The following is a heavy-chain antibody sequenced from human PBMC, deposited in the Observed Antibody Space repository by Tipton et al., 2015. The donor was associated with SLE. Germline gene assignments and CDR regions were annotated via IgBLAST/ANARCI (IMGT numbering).Heavy chain of an antibody. CDR3: ARRGVGATYWYFDL. D-gene: IGHD1-26*01. J-gene: IGHJ2*01. V-gene: IGHV4-39*01. CDR1: GGSIISSSHY. CDR2: IYYSGSP. Sequence: TLSLTCTVSGGSIISSSHYWGWIRQPPGKGLEYIGSIYYSGSPYYNPSLKSRVTISLDTTKTLFSLKLSSVTAADTAVYYCARRGVGATYWYFDLWGRGTPVTVSS.